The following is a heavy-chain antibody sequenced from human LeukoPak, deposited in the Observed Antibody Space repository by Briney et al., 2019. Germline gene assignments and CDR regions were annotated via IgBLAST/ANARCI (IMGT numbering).Heavy chain of an antibody. J-gene: IGHJ6*03. CDR3: ARVATIADYYYYYMDV. CDR1: GGSISSGGYY. V-gene: IGHV4-31*03. CDR2: IYYSGCT. D-gene: IGHD5-24*01. Sequence: SETLSLTCTVSGGSISSGGYYWSWIRQHPGKGLEWIGYIYYSGCTYYNPSLKSRVTISVDTSKNQFSLKLSSVTAADTAVYYCARVATIADYYYYYMDVWGKGTTVTVSS.